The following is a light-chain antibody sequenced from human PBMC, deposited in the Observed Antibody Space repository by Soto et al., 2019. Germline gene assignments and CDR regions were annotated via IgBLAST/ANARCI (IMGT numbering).Light chain of an antibody. CDR2: SND. CDR1: SSNIGTNY. V-gene: IGLV1-47*01. J-gene: IGLJ2*01. Sequence: QSVLTQSPSASGTPGQRVTISCSGTSSNIGTNYVYWYQQLPGTAPKVLIYSNDKRPSGVPARFSGSKAGTSASLAISGLRSEDEADYYCAAWDDSLSGPLFGGGTKLTVL. CDR3: AAWDDSLSGPL.